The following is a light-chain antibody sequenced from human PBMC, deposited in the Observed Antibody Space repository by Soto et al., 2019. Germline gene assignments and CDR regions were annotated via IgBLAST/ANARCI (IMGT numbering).Light chain of an antibody. Sequence: AIRMTQSPSSFSASTGDRVTITCRASQGISSYLAWYQQKPGKAPKLLIYAASTLQSGVPSRFSGSGSGTDFTLTNSCLQSEDFATYYCQQYYSYPHTFGQETKLEIK. CDR1: QGISSY. V-gene: IGKV1-8*01. CDR3: QQYYSYPHT. CDR2: AAS. J-gene: IGKJ2*01.